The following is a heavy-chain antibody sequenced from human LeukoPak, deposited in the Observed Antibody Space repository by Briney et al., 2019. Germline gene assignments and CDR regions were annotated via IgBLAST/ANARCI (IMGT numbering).Heavy chain of an antibody. J-gene: IGHJ4*02. CDR2: ISSSSSTI. Sequence: GGSLRLSCAASGSTFSSYRMTWVRQAPGKGLEWVSYISSSSSTIYYADSVKGRFTISRDNAKNSLYLQMNSLRAEDTAVYYCARGEYYDSSGYYPVDYWGQGTLVTVSS. CDR1: GSTFSSYR. V-gene: IGHV3-48*04. CDR3: ARGEYYDSSGYYPVDY. D-gene: IGHD3-22*01.